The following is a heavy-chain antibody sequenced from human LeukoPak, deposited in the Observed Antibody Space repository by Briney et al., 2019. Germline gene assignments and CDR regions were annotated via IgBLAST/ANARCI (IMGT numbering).Heavy chain of an antibody. CDR1: GYTFTGYY. J-gene: IGHJ6*03. Sequence: EASVKVSCKASGYTFTGYYMHWVRQAPGQGLEWMGWVNPNSGGTNYAQKFQGRVTMTRDTSISTAYMELSRLRSDDTAVYYCARIAAAGTSYYYYYMDVWGKGTTVTISS. D-gene: IGHD6-13*01. CDR2: VNPNSGGT. CDR3: ARIAAAGTSYYYYYMDV. V-gene: IGHV1-2*02.